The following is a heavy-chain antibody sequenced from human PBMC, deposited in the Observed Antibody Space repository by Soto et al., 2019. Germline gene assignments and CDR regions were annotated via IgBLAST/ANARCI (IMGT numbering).Heavy chain of an antibody. CDR2: ISGSGDST. CDR3: AKERSSGWSFDY. CDR1: GFTLSTYA. J-gene: IGHJ4*02. V-gene: IGHV3-23*01. D-gene: IGHD6-19*01. Sequence: GGSLRLSCAASGFTLSTYAMNWVRQAPGKGLEWVSGISGSGDSTYYADSVKGRFTVSRDNSKNTLYLQMNSLRAEDTAVFYCAKERSSGWSFDYWGQGTLVTVSS.